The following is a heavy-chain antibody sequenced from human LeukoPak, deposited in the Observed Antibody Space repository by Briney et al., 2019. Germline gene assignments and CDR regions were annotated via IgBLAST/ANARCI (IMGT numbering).Heavy chain of an antibody. Sequence: GALRLSCAASGFTFSSYSMNWVRQAPGKGLEWVSSISSSSSYIYYADSVKGRFTISRDNAKNSLYLQMNSLRAEDTAVYYCARGDRGGRLLWFGELFHWGQGTLVTVSS. V-gene: IGHV3-21*01. CDR2: ISSSSSYI. CDR3: ARGDRGGRLLWFGELFH. CDR1: GFTFSSYS. J-gene: IGHJ4*02. D-gene: IGHD3-10*01.